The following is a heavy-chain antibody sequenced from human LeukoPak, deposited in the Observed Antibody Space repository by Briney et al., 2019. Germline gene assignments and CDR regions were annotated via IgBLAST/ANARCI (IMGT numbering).Heavy chain of an antibody. V-gene: IGHV3-30-3*01. CDR2: ISYDGSNK. CDR1: GFTFSSYW. CDR3: ARDGGSYPVSYYYYGMDV. Sequence: PGGSLRLSCAASGFTFSSYWMHWVRQAPGKGLEWVAVISYDGSNKYYADSVKGRFTISRDNSKNTLYLQMNSLRAEDTAVYYCARDGGSYPVSYYYYGMDVWGQGTTVTVSS. J-gene: IGHJ6*02. D-gene: IGHD1-26*01.